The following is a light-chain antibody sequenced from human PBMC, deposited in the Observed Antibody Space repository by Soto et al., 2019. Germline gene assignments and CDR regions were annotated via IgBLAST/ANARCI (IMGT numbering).Light chain of an antibody. Sequence: QAVVTQEPSLTVSPGGTVTLTCVSSTGAVTSGYYPNWFQQKPGQAPRALIYSTNNKYSWTPARFSGSLLGGKAALTVSGVQPEDEADYYCLLYYGGQLGVFGGGTKLTVL. CDR2: STN. CDR1: TGAVTSGYY. CDR3: LLYYGGQLGV. V-gene: IGLV7-43*01. J-gene: IGLJ2*01.